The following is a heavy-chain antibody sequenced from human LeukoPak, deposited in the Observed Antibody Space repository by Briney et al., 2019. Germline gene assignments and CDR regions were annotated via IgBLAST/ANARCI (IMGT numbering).Heavy chain of an antibody. J-gene: IGHJ4*02. CDR3: ARGQRTYYYDSSGYYRT. Sequence: SETLSLTCTVSGGSISSYYWSWIRQPAGKGLEWIGRIYTSGSTNYNPSLKSRVTMSVDTSKNQFSLKLSSVTAADTAVYYCARGQRTYYYDSSGYYRTWGQGTLVTVSS. V-gene: IGHV4-4*07. CDR2: IYTSGST. D-gene: IGHD3-22*01. CDR1: GGSISSYY.